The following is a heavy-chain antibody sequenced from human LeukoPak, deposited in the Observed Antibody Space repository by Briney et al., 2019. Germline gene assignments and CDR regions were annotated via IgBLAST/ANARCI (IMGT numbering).Heavy chain of an antibody. CDR1: GFPFRSSW. J-gene: IGHJ6*02. CDR3: SRLPLDYYDSGDFYDYYAMDV. CDR2: LNADGISA. D-gene: IGHD3-22*01. Sequence: PGGSLRLSCAASGFPFRSSWMHWVRQAPGRGLVWVSRLNADGISASYANSVKGRFTISRDNVKNTLYLQMNSLRAEDTAVYYCSRLPLDYYDSGDFYDYYAMDVWGQGTTVTVSS. V-gene: IGHV3-74*01.